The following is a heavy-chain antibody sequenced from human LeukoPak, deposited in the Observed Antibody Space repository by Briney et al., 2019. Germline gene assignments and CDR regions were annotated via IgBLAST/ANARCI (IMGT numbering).Heavy chain of an antibody. V-gene: IGHV3-11*04. D-gene: IGHD3-3*01. Sequence: PGGSLRLSCAASGFTFSDYYMSWIRQAPGKGLEWVSYISSSGSTIYYADSVKGRFTISRDNAKNSLYLQMNSLRAEDTAVYYCARVDRFWRNYMDVWGKGTTVTVSS. CDR3: ARVDRFWRNYMDV. J-gene: IGHJ6*03. CDR1: GFTFSDYY. CDR2: ISSSGSTI.